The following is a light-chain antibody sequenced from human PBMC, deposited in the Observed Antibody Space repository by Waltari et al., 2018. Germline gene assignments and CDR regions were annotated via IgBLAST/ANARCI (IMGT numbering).Light chain of an antibody. V-gene: IGLV2-23*01. J-gene: IGLJ1*01. CDR2: EAP. Sequence: QSALTQPASVSGSPGQSITISCTGTSCYVGSFHLVSWYQQHPGKAPKLIIYEAPNRPSGVSNRFSGSKSGNTASLTISGLQADDEADYYCCSYTGTSPLYVFGTGTKVCVL. CDR1: SCYVGSFHL. CDR3: CSYTGTSPLYV.